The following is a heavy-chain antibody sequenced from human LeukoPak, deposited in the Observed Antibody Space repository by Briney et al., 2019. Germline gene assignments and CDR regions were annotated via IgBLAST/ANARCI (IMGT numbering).Heavy chain of an antibody. J-gene: IGHJ4*02. CDR1: GGSISSSSYY. Sequence: SETLSLTCTVSGGSISSSSYYWGWIRQPPGKGLEWIGSIYYSGSTYYNPSLKSRVTISVDTSKNQFSLKLSSVTAADTAVYYCAREIVGATKRFVGPPYWGQGTLVTVSS. D-gene: IGHD1-26*01. CDR2: IYYSGST. V-gene: IGHV4-39*02. CDR3: AREIVGATKRFVGPPY.